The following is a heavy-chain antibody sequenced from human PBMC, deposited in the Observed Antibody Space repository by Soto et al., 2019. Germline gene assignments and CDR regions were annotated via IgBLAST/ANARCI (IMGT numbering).Heavy chain of an antibody. D-gene: IGHD4-17*01. CDR1: GFTFTSHA. CDR3: AGAYGDWHLVDY. V-gene: IGHV3-23*01. Sequence: LRLSCSASGFTFTSHAMTWVRQAPGKGLEWVSGISGGGRSTYYADAVKGRFTISRDNSNNRLYLEMNSLKAEDTAVYYCAGAYGDWHLVDYWGQGTLVTVSS. J-gene: IGHJ4*02. CDR2: ISGGGRST.